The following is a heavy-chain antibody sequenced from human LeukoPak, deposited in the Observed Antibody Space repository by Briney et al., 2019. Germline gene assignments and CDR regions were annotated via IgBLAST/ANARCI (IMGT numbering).Heavy chain of an antibody. CDR3: ARSPSIAARRIYYYYYMDV. Sequence: PGGSLRLSCAASGFTFSSYSMNWVRQAPGKGLEWVSYISSSSSTIYYADSVKGRFTISRDNAKNTLYLQMNSLRAEDTAVYYCARSPSIAARRIYYYYYMDVWGKGTTVTVSS. V-gene: IGHV3-48*01. CDR2: ISSSSSTI. CDR1: GFTFSSYS. D-gene: IGHD6-6*01. J-gene: IGHJ6*03.